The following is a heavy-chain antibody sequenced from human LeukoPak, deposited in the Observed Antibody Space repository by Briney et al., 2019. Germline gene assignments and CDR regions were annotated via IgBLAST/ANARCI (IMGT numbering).Heavy chain of an antibody. CDR2: INQDGSEK. CDR3: ARDGGGDIVVAFAFDI. Sequence: PGGSLRLSCAASGFTFSNYWMSWVRQAPGKGLEWVAHINQDGSEKHYVDSVKGRFTISRDNAKNSLYLQMNSLRAEDTAVYYCARDGGGDIVVAFAFDIWGQGTMVTVSS. CDR1: GFTFSNYW. D-gene: IGHD2-15*01. J-gene: IGHJ3*02. V-gene: IGHV3-7*05.